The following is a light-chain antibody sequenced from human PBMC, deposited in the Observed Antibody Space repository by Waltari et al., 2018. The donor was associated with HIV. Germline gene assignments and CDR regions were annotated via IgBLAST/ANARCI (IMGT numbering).Light chain of an antibody. CDR3: QQYYDNNWT. CDR2: DAS. Sequence: AIRMTQSPYSLSASTGDRVNSNCRSRQPIDNCIAWYQQRPGTVPKLLVHDASSLQSGVPSRFSGAGAGTDFTLTITCLQSEDFATYYCQQYYDNNWTFGQGTKVEIK. CDR1: QPIDNC. J-gene: IGKJ1*01. V-gene: IGKV1-8*01.